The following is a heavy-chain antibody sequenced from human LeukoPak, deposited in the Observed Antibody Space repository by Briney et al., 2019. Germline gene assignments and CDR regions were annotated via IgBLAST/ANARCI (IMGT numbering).Heavy chain of an antibody. V-gene: IGHV3-21*01. D-gene: IGHD3-10*01. J-gene: IGHJ4*02. CDR3: ARGYGSGRLNVLFDY. Sequence: GGSLRLSCVASGFTVSSYSMNWVRQAPGKGLEWVSSISSSSSSINNADSVNGRFTISRDNTKKSPYLQMNSLRAEDTAVYYCARGYGSGRLNVLFDYWGQGTLVTVSS. CDR2: ISSSSSSI. CDR1: GFTVSSYS.